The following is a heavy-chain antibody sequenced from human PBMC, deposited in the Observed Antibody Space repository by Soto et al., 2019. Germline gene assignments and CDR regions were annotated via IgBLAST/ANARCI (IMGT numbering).Heavy chain of an antibody. CDR2: VNPNSANT. CDR1: GYRFSNYD. J-gene: IGHJ5*01. Sequence: QVQLVQSGAEVKKPGASVKVSCKASGYRFSNYDMNWVRQAPGQGLEWMGWVNPNSANTGYAQKFRGRLTLTSNTSITTAYMELNSLPSEDTAVYCCARSEGWDLNWFDSWGQGTLVTVSS. CDR3: ARSEGWDLNWFDS. D-gene: IGHD6-19*01. V-gene: IGHV1-8*01.